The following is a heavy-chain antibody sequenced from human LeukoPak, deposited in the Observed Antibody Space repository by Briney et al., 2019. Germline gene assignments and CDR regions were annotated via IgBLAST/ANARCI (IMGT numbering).Heavy chain of an antibody. J-gene: IGHJ4*02. D-gene: IGHD6-13*01. CDR1: GGPLSSYY. Sequence: SETLSLTCTVSGGPLSSYYWSWIRQPPGKGLEWIGYIYYSGSAKYNPSLKSRVTISVDTSKNQFSLKLSSVTAGDTAVYYCARAPGIAAAGTHFGFWGQGTLVTVSS. CDR2: IYYSGSA. V-gene: IGHV4-59*01. CDR3: ARAPGIAAAGTHFGF.